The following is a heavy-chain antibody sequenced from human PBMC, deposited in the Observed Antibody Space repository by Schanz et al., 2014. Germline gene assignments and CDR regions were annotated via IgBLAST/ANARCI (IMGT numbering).Heavy chain of an antibody. CDR3: ARIGGSVFDY. V-gene: IGHV3-23*01. D-gene: IGHD3-10*01. Sequence: EVHLLDSGGGLVQPGGSLRLSCAASGFTFSAYAMTWVRQIPGKGLEWVSAISASGGTTYYADSVKGRFTISRDNSKNTLYLQMNSLRAEDTAVYYCARIGGSVFDYWGQGALVTVSS. J-gene: IGHJ4*02. CDR1: GFTFSAYA. CDR2: ISASGGTT.